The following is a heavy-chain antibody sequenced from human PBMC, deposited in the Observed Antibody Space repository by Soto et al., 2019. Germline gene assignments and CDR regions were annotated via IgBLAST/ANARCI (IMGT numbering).Heavy chain of an antibody. CDR2: IYPGDSDT. CDR1: GYSCTSYW. Sequence: EVQLVQSGAEVKKPGESLKISCKGSGYSCTSYWIGWVRQMPGKGLEWMGIIYPGDSDTRYSPSFQGQATISADKSISTAYLQWSSLQASDTAMYYCARGPALYSSSLETFDYWGQGTLVTVSS. V-gene: IGHV5-51*03. D-gene: IGHD6-6*01. J-gene: IGHJ4*02. CDR3: ARGPALYSSSLETFDY.